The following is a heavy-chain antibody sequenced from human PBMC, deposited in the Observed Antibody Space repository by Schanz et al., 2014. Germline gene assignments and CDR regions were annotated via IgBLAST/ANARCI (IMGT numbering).Heavy chain of an antibody. Sequence: EVQLLESGGGLVQPGGSLRLSCAASGFTFSSYAMTWVRQAPGKGLDWVSSISSTSSYIFYADSVKGRFTISRDNSKNTLYLQMNSLRAEDTAVYYCARDSGSHYLVDYWGQGTLVTVSS. D-gene: IGHD1-26*01. CDR1: GFTFSSYA. CDR2: ISSTSSYI. J-gene: IGHJ4*02. CDR3: ARDSGSHYLVDY. V-gene: IGHV3-21*01.